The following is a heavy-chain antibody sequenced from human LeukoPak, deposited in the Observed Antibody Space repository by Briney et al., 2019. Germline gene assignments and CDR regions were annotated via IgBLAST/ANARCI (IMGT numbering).Heavy chain of an antibody. V-gene: IGHV4-39*07. Sequence: SETLSLTCTVSGGSISSSSHYWGWIRQPPGKGLEWIGSIYYSGSTYYNPSLKSRVTISVDTSKNQFSLKLSSVTAADTAVYYCARDPSGFDYWGQGTLVTVSS. CDR2: IYYSGST. CDR1: GGSISSSSHY. J-gene: IGHJ4*02. CDR3: ARDPSGFDY.